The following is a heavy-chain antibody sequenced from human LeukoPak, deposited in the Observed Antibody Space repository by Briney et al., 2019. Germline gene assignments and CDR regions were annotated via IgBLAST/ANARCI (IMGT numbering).Heavy chain of an antibody. V-gene: IGHV4-59*01. D-gene: IGHD3-3*01. CDR1: GGSISSYY. Sequence: PSETLSLTCTVSGGSISSYYWSWIRQPPGKGLEWIGYIYYSGSPNYNPSLKSRVTISVDTSKNQFSLKLSSVTAADTAVYYCAMVFGVNWFDPWGQGTLVTVSS. J-gene: IGHJ5*02. CDR2: IYYSGSP. CDR3: AMVFGVNWFDP.